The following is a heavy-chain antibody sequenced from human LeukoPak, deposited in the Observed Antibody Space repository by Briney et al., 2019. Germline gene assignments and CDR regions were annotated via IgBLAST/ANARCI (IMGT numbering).Heavy chain of an antibody. CDR2: VYFSGST. CDR1: GGSISTYF. Sequence: SETLSLTCTVSGGSISTYFWSWIRQPPGKRLEWIGHVYFSGSTNYNPSLESRVTISVDTSKNQFSLTLSSVTAADTAVYYCARVGLGYRYDNWFDPWGQGTLVTVSS. CDR3: ARVGLGYRYDNWFDP. J-gene: IGHJ5*02. D-gene: IGHD5-18*01. V-gene: IGHV4-59*08.